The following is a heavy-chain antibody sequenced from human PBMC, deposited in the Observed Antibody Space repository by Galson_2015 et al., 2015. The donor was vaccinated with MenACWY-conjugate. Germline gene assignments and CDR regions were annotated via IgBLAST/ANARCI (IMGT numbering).Heavy chain of an antibody. V-gene: IGHV3-74*01. CDR3: AREDGYSQNSLDY. Sequence: SLRLSCAASGFTFSGHWMNWVRQAPGQGLEWVSRSNTDGSNTTYADSVKGRFTISRDNAKNTLYLQMNSLRAEDTAVYYCAREDGYSQNSLDYWGQGTLVTVSS. D-gene: IGHD5-24*01. CDR1: GFTFSGHW. CDR2: SNTDGSNT. J-gene: IGHJ4*02.